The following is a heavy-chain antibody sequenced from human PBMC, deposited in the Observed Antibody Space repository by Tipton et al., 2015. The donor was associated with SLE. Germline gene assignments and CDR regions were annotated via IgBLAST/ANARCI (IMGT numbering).Heavy chain of an antibody. CDR1: GGSTTSGGYY. D-gene: IGHD7-27*01. J-gene: IGHJ4*02. CDR2: IYSSGST. V-gene: IGHV4-39*07. CDR3: AKFGNWGDLFFDH. Sequence: TLSLTCTVSGGSTTSGGYYWGWVRQPPGKGLEWIGNIYSSGSTYYNPSLKGRVTILLNTSKSQFSLKLNSVTAADTAVYYCAKFGNWGDLFFDHWGQGTLVTVSS.